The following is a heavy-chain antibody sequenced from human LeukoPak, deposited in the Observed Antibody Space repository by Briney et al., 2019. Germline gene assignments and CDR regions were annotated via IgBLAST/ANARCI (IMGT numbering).Heavy chain of an antibody. D-gene: IGHD1-26*01. V-gene: IGHV3-74*01. CDR1: GFTFSSDW. CDR3: ARGVRGSYGTDL. CDR2: INPAGSST. Sequence: GGSLRLSCAASGFTFSSDWMHWVRQAPGQGLVWVSRINPAGSSTNYADSVKGRFTISRDSAMNTLYLHLNSLRAEDTAVYYCARGVRGSYGTDLWGQGTLVTVSS. J-gene: IGHJ5*02.